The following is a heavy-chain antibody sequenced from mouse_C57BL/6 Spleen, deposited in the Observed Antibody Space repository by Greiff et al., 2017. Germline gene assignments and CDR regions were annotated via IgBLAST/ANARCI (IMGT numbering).Heavy chain of an antibody. J-gene: IGHJ2*01. CDR2: IDPESGGT. Sequence: VQLQQSGAELVRPGASVTLSCKASGYTFTDYEMHWVKQTPVHGLEWIGAIDPESGGTAYNQKFKGKAILTADKSSSTAYMELRSLTSEYSAVYSCTINYVYAFDYWGQGTTLTVSS. CDR1: GYTFTDYE. CDR3: TINYVYAFDY. V-gene: IGHV1-15*01. D-gene: IGHD1-1*01.